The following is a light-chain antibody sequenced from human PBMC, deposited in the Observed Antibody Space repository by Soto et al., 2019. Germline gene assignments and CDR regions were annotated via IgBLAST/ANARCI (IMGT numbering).Light chain of an antibody. J-gene: IGLJ1*01. CDR2: GNS. V-gene: IGLV1-40*01. Sequence: VLTPPPSGSGAPGQRGTISCPGSSSNIGAGYDVHWYQQLPGTAPKLLIYGNSNRPSGVPDRFSGSKSGTSASLAITGLQAEDEADYYCQSYDSSLSGYVFGTGTKVTVL. CDR1: SSNIGAGYD. CDR3: QSYDSSLSGYV.